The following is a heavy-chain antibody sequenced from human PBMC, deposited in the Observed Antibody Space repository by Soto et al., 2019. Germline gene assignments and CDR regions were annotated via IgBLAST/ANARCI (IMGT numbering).Heavy chain of an antibody. Sequence: VASVKVSCKASGGTFSSYAISWVRQAPGQGLEWMGGIIPIFGTANYAQKFQGRVTITADESTSTAYMELRSLRSDDTAVYYCASGYYDSSGNYGMDVWGQGTTVTVSS. CDR2: IIPIFGTA. D-gene: IGHD3-22*01. J-gene: IGHJ6*02. V-gene: IGHV1-69*13. CDR3: ASGYYDSSGNYGMDV. CDR1: GGTFSSYA.